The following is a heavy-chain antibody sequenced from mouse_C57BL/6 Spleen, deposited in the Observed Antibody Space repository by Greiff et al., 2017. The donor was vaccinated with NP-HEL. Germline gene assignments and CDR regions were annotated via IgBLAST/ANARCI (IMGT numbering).Heavy chain of an antibody. J-gene: IGHJ4*01. V-gene: IGHV5-17*01. Sequence: EVKLMESGGGLVKPGGSLKLSCAASGFTFSDYGMHWVRQAPEKGLEWVAYISSGSSTIYYADTVNGRITISRDNAKNTLFLQMTSLRSEDTAMYYCARHGYYAMDYWGQGTSVTVSS. CDR3: ARHGYYAMDY. CDR1: GFTFSDYG. CDR2: ISSGSSTI.